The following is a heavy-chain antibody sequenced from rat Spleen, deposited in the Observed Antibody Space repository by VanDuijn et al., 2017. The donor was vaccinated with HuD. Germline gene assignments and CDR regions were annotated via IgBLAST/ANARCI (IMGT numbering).Heavy chain of an antibody. Sequence: QVQLKESGPGLVQPSQTLSLTCTLAGFSLTSNGVSWVRQPPGKGLEWIAAISSNGSTYYNSALTSRLSISRDTAKSQVFLKMGSLQTEDTATYYCASSESGVGFAYWGQGTLVTVSS. J-gene: IGHJ3*01. CDR1: GFSLTSNG. V-gene: IGHV2-6*01. CDR2: ISSNGST. D-gene: IGHD3-7*01. CDR3: ASSESGVGFAY.